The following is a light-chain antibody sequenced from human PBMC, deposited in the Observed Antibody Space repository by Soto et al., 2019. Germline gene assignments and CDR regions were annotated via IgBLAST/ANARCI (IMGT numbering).Light chain of an antibody. V-gene: IGLV2-23*02. CDR1: CSEVGAYNL. CDR2: EVK. Sequence: QSVLTQPASVSGSPGQSSTISCAGTCSEVGAYNLVSWYQQHPGKAPKLIISEVKTRPSGISNRFSGSKSGDTASLTISGLQAEDEADYFCCAYAGTVAYVFGTGTKFTVL. CDR3: CAYAGTVAYV. J-gene: IGLJ1*01.